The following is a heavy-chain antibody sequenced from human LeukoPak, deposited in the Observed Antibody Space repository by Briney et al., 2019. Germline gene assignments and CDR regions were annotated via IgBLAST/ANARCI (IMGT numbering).Heavy chain of an antibody. J-gene: IGHJ4*02. D-gene: IGHD3-16*02. CDR3: ARESLGELSSWSGNFDY. V-gene: IGHV3-7*01. CDR2: IKQDGSEK. CDR1: GFTFSSYW. Sequence: PGGSLRLSCAASGFTFSSYWMSWVRQAPGKGLEWVANIKQDGSEKYYVDSVKGRFTISRDNAKNTLYLQMGSLRAEDMAVYYCARESLGELSSWSGNFDYWGQGTLVTVSS.